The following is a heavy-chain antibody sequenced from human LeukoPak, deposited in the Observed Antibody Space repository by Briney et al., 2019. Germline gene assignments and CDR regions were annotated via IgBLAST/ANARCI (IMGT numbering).Heavy chain of an antibody. CDR1: GYSFTSYW. CDR3: ARRYYDILTGPGAFDI. V-gene: IGHV5-51*01. CDR2: IYPGDSDT. J-gene: IGHJ3*02. Sequence: GESLKISCKGSGYSFTSYWIGWVRQMPGKGLEWMGIIYPGDSDTRYGPSFQGQVTISADKSISTAYLQWSSLKASDTAMYYCARRYYDILTGPGAFDIWGQGTMVTVSS. D-gene: IGHD3-9*01.